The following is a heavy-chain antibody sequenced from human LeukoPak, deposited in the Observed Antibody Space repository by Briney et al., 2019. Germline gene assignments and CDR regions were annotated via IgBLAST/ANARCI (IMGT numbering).Heavy chain of an antibody. J-gene: IGHJ6*02. D-gene: IGHD6-13*01. CDR2: INPNSGGT. Sequence: ASVKVSYKASGYTFTDSYMHWVRQAPGQGLEWMGWINPNSGGTSYAQEFQGRATMTRDTSISTAYMELSRLRSDDTAVYYCARASSWHSYGMDVWGQGTTVTVSS. V-gene: IGHV1-2*02. CDR1: GYTFTDSY. CDR3: ARASSWHSYGMDV.